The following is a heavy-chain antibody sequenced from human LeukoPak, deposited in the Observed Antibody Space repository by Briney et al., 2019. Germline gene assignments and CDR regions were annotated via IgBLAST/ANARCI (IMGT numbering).Heavy chain of an antibody. CDR3: ARVHGYYIGLYYFDY. J-gene: IGHJ4*02. CDR2: ISGNGDNT. V-gene: IGHV1-18*01. Sequence: WASVKVSCKASGYTYTTYGISWVRQAPGQGLEWMGWISGNGDNTKYVQEFQGRVTMTTDTSTSTAYMDLRSLRSDDTAIYYCARVHGYYIGLYYFDYWVQGTLVTVSS. D-gene: IGHD4-17*01. CDR1: GYTYTTYG.